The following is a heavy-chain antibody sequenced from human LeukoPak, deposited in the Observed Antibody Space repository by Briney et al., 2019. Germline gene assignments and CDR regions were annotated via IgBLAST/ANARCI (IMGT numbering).Heavy chain of an antibody. Sequence: GESLKISCKDSGYSFTNYWIGWVRQMPGKGLEWMGIIYPGDSGTRYSPSFQGQVSISADKSISTAYLQWSSLKASDSAMYYCAGRGTGTTLAFDYWGQGTLVTVSS. J-gene: IGHJ4*02. CDR2: IYPGDSGT. CDR3: AGRGTGTTLAFDY. V-gene: IGHV5-51*01. D-gene: IGHD1-1*01. CDR1: GYSFTNYW.